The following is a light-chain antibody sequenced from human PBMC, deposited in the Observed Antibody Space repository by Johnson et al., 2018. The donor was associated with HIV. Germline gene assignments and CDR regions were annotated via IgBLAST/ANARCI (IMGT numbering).Light chain of an antibody. CDR3: GTWDSSLSAGGGF. Sequence: QSVLTQSPSVSAAPGQKVTISCSGSSSNIGNNYVSWYQQLPGTAPKLLIYDNNKRPSGIPDRFSGSKSGTSATLAITGLQTGDEADYYCGTWDSSLSAGGGFCGTVTKVTVL. V-gene: IGLV1-51*01. J-gene: IGLJ1*01. CDR1: SSNIGNNY. CDR2: DNN.